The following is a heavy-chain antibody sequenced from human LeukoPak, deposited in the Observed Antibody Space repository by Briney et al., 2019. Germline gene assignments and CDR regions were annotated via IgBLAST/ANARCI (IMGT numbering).Heavy chain of an antibody. V-gene: IGHV4-59*01. CDR1: GGSISGYY. CDR2: MYYSGST. J-gene: IGHJ6*02. D-gene: IGHD3-10*01. Sequence: SETLSLICTVSGGSISGYYWSWIRQPPGKGLEWIGYMYYSGSTNYNPSLKSRVTISVDMSQNQFSLKLSSVTAADTAVYYCARSGSGSGSYYSSAYYYYGMDVWGQGTTVTASS. CDR3: ARSGSGSGSYYSSAYYYYGMDV.